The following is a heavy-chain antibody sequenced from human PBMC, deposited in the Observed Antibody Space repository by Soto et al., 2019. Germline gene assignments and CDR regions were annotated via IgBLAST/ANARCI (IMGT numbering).Heavy chain of an antibody. D-gene: IGHD6-6*01. J-gene: IGHJ1*01. CDR2: IIPIFGTA. Sequence: GASVKVSCKASAGTFSSYAISWVRQAPGQGLEWMGGIIPIFGTANYAQKFQGRVTITADKSTSTAYMELSSLRSEDTAVYYCARESSIAALLPLQHWGQGTLVTVSS. CDR1: AGTFSSYA. CDR3: ARESSIAALLPLQH. V-gene: IGHV1-69*06.